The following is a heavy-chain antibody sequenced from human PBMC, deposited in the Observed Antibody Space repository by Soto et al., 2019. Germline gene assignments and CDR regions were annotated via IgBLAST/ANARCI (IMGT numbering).Heavy chain of an antibody. CDR1: GYTFTNND. D-gene: IGHD3-10*01. V-gene: IGHV1-8*01. CDR3: ARMASFGSLNWFDP. J-gene: IGHJ5*02. Sequence: VASVKVSCKASGYTFTNNDVTWVRQATGQGLGWMGWMNPGSGDTGYAQKFQGRVTMTRNISIATAYMELRSLRSEDTATYYCARMASFGSLNWFDPWGQGTLVTVSS. CDR2: MNPGSGDT.